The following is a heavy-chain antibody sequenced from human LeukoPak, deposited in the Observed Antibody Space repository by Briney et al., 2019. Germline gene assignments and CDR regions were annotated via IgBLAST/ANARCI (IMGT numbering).Heavy chain of an antibody. V-gene: IGHV3-7*03. D-gene: IGHD2-21*02. CDR2: IKQDGSEK. J-gene: IGHJ4*02. Sequence: GGSLRLSCAASGFTFSSYWMSWVRQAPGKGLEWVSNIKQDGSEKYYVDSVKGRFTISRDNAKNSLYLQMNSLRAEDTAVYYCARLYCGGDCYSVSPYWGQGTPVTVSS. CDR3: ARLYCGGDCYSVSPY. CDR1: GFTFSSYW.